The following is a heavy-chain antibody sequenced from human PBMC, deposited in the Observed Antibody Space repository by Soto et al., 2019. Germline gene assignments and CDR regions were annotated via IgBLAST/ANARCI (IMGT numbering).Heavy chain of an antibody. CDR1: GASISTYY. V-gene: IGHV4-59*01. CDR2: IYHSGST. Sequence: PSETLSLTCTVSGASISTYYWSWMRQPPGKALEWIGYIYHSGSTNHSPSLKSRLTMSIDTSRTQFTLKLSSVTAADTAMYYCARLRDRSGSASIYNGMDVWGPGTMVTVSS. J-gene: IGHJ6*02. D-gene: IGHD3-22*01. CDR3: ARLRDRSGSASIYNGMDV.